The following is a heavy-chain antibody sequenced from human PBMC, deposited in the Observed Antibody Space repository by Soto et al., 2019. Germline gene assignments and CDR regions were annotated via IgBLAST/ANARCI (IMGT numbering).Heavy chain of an antibody. J-gene: IGHJ4*02. Sequence: SETLSLTCTVSGGSISSYYWSWIRQPPGKGLEWIGYIYHSGSTNYNPSLKSRVTISVDTSKNQFSLKLSSVTAADTAVYYCARENSSSTSIDYWGQGTLVTVSS. D-gene: IGHD6-6*01. CDR2: IYHSGST. CDR1: GGSISSYY. CDR3: ARENSSSTSIDY. V-gene: IGHV4-59*01.